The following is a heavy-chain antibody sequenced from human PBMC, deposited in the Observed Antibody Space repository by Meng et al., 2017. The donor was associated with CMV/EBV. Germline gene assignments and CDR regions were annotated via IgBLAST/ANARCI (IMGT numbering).Heavy chain of an antibody. CDR2: MNPNSGNT. D-gene: IGHD2-2*02. Sequence: DSVKVSCKASGYTFTTYDLNWVRQAPGQGLEWMGWMNPNSGNTGSAQKFQGRVTFSRNTSMNTAYMELSSLRSEDTAVYYCARGHYYCRGISCYSLDYWGQGTLVTVSS. V-gene: IGHV1-8*03. J-gene: IGHJ4*02. CDR3: ARGHYYCRGISCYSLDY. CDR1: GYTFTTYD.